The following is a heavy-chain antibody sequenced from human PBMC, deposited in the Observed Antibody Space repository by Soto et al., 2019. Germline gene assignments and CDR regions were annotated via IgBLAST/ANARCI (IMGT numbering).Heavy chain of an antibody. CDR2: ISSSSSTI. J-gene: IGHJ6*02. V-gene: IGHV3-48*02. D-gene: IGHD6-13*01. CDR3: AKDRHSSSWFTTPYGMDV. Sequence: LRLSCAASGFTFSSYSMNWVRQAPGKGLEWVSYISSSSSTIYYADSVKGRFTISRDNAKNSLYLQMNSLRDEDTAVYYCAKDRHSSSWFTTPYGMDVWGQGTTVTVSS. CDR1: GFTFSSYS.